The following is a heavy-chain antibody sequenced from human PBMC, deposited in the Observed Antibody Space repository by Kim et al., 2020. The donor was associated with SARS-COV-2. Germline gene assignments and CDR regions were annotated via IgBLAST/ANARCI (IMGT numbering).Heavy chain of an antibody. J-gene: IGHJ4*02. CDR1: GFTFSSYT. D-gene: IGHD1-1*01. CDR2: ISSSGGST. Sequence: GGSLRLSCAASGFTFSSYTMNWVRQAPGKGLEWVSAISSSGGSTYYADSVKGRFTISRDNAKNSLYLQMNSLRAEDTAVYYCARTHDGKLFVYRGPGTLGTVSS. CDR3: ARTHDGKLFVY. V-gene: IGHV3-21*01.